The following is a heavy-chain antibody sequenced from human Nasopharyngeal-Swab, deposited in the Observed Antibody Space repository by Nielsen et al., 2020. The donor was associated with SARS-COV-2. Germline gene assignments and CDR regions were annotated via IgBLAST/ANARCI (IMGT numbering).Heavy chain of an antibody. Sequence: GESLKISCAASGFTFSSYGMHWVRQAPGKGLEWVAVIWYDGSNKYCADSVKGRFTISRDNSKNTLYLQMNSLRAEDTAVYYCARSGSSGYGPFDYWGQGTLVTVSS. CDR2: IWYDGSNK. D-gene: IGHD3-22*01. CDR1: GFTFSSYG. J-gene: IGHJ4*02. CDR3: ARSGSSGYGPFDY. V-gene: IGHV3-33*01.